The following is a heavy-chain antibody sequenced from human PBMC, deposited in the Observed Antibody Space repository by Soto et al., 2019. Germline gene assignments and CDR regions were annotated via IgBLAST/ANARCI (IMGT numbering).Heavy chain of an antibody. CDR1: GFTFSSYA. Sequence: EVQLLESGGGLVQPGGSLRLSCAASGFTFSSYAMSWVRQAPGKGLEWVSAISGSGGSTYYADSVKGRFTISRDNAKNSLYLQMNSLRAEDTAVYYCARDSWLRGVIIVFDYWGQGTLVTVSS. CDR3: ARDSWLRGVIIVFDY. D-gene: IGHD3-10*01. V-gene: IGHV3-23*01. CDR2: ISGSGGST. J-gene: IGHJ4*02.